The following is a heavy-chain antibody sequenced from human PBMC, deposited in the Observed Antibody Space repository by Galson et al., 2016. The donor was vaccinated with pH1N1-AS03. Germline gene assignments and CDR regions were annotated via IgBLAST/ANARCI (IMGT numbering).Heavy chain of an antibody. Sequence: QSGAEVKKTGESLKISCKGSGYSFTGYWIGWVRQKPGKGLEWMGIIYPSDSDTRYNPSFQGQGTISVDKSLGTAYLQWSSLKASETAIYYCARHREYQVLSSTMDVWGQGTTVTVSS. V-gene: IGHV5-51*01. CDR1: GYSFTGYW. CDR2: IYPSDSDT. CDR3: ARHREYQVLSSTMDV. D-gene: IGHD2-2*01. J-gene: IGHJ6*02.